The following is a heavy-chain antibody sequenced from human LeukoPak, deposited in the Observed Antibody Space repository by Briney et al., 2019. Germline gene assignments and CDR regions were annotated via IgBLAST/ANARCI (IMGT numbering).Heavy chain of an antibody. V-gene: IGHV3-23*01. CDR3: AKCEAYTGYVPHY. CDR2: ISGGGGST. Sequence: GGSLRLSCAASGFAFSNYAMSWVRQAPEKGLEWVSTISGGGGSTFYADSVKGQFAISRDNSGNTLYLQMNSLRAEDTAIYYCAKCEAYTGYVPHYWGQGTQVIVSS. J-gene: IGHJ4*02. CDR1: GFAFSNYA. D-gene: IGHD5-12*01.